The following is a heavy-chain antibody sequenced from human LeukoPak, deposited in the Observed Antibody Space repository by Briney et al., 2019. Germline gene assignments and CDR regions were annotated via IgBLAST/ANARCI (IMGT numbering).Heavy chain of an antibody. CDR2: IKQDGSEK. CDR3: ARVGVMKTTVDY. CDR1: GFTLSRYW. J-gene: IGHJ4*02. Sequence: GGSLRLSCAASGFTLSRYWMTWVRQVPRKGLEWVANIKQDGSEKYYVDSVKGRFTISRDNAKNSLYLQMNSLRAEDTAVYYCARVGVMKTTVDYWGQGVLVTVSS. V-gene: IGHV3-7*03. D-gene: IGHD4-11*01.